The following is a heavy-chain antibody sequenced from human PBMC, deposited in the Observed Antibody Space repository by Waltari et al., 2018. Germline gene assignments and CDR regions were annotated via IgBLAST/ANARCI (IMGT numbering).Heavy chain of an antibody. V-gene: IGHV3-7*01. Sequence: EVQLAESGGGLVQPGGSLRLSCAASGFTFSTYCMTWVRQAPGKGLEWVANIKQDGSGKYYMDSVKGRFTISRDNAKNSLHLQMNSLRVEDTAVYYCARAGTRMSVAGVGDSWGQGTLVTVSS. CDR3: ARAGTRMSVAGVGDS. D-gene: IGHD6-19*01. J-gene: IGHJ4*02. CDR1: GFTFSTYC. CDR2: IKQDGSGK.